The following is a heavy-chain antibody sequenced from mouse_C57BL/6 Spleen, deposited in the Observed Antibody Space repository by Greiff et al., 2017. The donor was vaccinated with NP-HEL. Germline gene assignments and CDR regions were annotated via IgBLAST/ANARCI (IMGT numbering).Heavy chain of an antibody. V-gene: IGHV10-1*01. J-gene: IGHJ4*01. CDR3: VRDWALSDYYAQGAMDY. CDR1: GFSFNTYA. Sequence: EVQGVESGGGLVQPKGSLKLSCAASGFSFNTYAMNWVRQAPGKGLEWVARIRSKSNNYATYYADSVKDRFTISRDDSESMLYLQMNNLKTEDTAMYYCVRDWALSDYYAQGAMDYWGQGTSVTVSS. CDR2: IRSKSNNYAT. D-gene: IGHD1-1*01.